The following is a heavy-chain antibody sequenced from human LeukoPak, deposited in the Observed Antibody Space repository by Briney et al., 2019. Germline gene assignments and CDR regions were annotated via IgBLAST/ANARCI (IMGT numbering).Heavy chain of an antibody. V-gene: IGHV3-7*04. Sequence: GGSLRLSCAAAGFTFSSYSMNWVRQAPGKGLGWVANIDHDGSEKYYVDSVKGRFTISRDNAKNSLYLQMNSLRAEDTAVYYCARDKPALGSLHYWGQGTLVTVSS. CDR3: ARDKPALGSLHY. CDR2: IDHDGSEK. D-gene: IGHD1-14*01. J-gene: IGHJ4*02. CDR1: GFTFSSYS.